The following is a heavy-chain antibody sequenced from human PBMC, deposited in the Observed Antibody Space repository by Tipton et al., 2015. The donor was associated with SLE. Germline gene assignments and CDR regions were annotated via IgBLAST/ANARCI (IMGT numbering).Heavy chain of an antibody. CDR1: RGSVTSSYY. CDR3: ATLTGIVDY. Sequence: TLSLTCTVSRGSVTSSYYWSWIRQPPGKGLEWIGYIYYSGSTNYNPSLKSRVTISVDTSKNQFSLKLSSVTAADTAVYYCATLTGIVDYWGQGTLVTVSS. CDR2: IYYSGST. J-gene: IGHJ4*02. V-gene: IGHV4-59*08. D-gene: IGHD1-20*01.